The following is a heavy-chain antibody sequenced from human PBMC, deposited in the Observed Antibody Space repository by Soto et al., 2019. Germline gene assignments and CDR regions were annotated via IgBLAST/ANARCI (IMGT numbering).Heavy chain of an antibody. J-gene: IGHJ4*02. CDR3: ARDPWAADY. CDR1: GFTVSTKY. D-gene: IGHD3-16*01. Sequence: PGGSLRLSCAASGFTVSTKYMSWVRQAPGKGLEWVSVIYSGGSTFYADSVRGRFTTSRDNSKNTVNLQMNSLRAEDTAVYYCARDPWAADYWGQGTLVTVSS. V-gene: IGHV3-66*01. CDR2: IYSGGST.